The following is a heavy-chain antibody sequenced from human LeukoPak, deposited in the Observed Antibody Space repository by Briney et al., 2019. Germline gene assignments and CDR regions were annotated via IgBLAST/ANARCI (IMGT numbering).Heavy chain of an antibody. J-gene: IGHJ4*02. CDR2: ISGSGGST. V-gene: IGHV3-23*01. CDR1: GFTFSSYA. D-gene: IGHD3-10*01. CDR3: AKVRGSGSYYED. Sequence: GGSLRLSCAASGFTFSSYAMSWVRQAPGKGLEWVSAISGSGGSTYYADSVKGRFTISRDNSKNTLYLQMDSLRAEDTAVYYCAKVRGSGSYYEDWGQGTLVTVSS.